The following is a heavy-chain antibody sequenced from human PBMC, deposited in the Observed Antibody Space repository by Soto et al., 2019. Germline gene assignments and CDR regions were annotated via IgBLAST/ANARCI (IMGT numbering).Heavy chain of an antibody. J-gene: IGHJ4*02. D-gene: IGHD3-10*01. CDR1: GFTFSSYG. CDR3: AREGGKVLLWFGEPYY. Sequence: QVQLVESGGGVVQPGRSLRLSCAASGFTFSSYGMHWVRQAPGKGLEWVAVISYDGSNKYYADSVKGRFTISRDNSKNTLYLQMNSLRAEDTAVYYCAREGGKVLLWFGEPYYWGQGTLVTVSS. CDR2: ISYDGSNK. V-gene: IGHV3-30*03.